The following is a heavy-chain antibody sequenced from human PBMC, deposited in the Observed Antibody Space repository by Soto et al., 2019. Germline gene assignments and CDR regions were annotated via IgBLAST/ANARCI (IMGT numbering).Heavy chain of an antibody. V-gene: IGHV3-23*01. CDR1: GFSFSSYS. J-gene: IGHJ4*02. CDR3: AKAGLTAYPYYPDY. D-gene: IGHD3-9*01. Sequence: PGGSLRLSCVASGFSFSSYSMSWVRQAPGKGLEWVSAISDSGAYTYHADSVKGRFTISRDNSQNTLYLQMNSLRAEDTALYYCAKAGLTAYPYYPDYWGQGALVTVSS. CDR2: ISDSGAYT.